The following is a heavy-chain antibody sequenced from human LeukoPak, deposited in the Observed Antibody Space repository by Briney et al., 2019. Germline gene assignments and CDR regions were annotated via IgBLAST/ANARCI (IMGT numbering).Heavy chain of an antibody. Sequence: SETLSLTCTVSGGSISSYYWSWIRQPPGKGLEWIGRIYTSGSTNYNPSLKSRVTMSVDTSKNQFSLKLSSVTAADTAVYYCARVILNYYYYYMDVWGKGTTVTVSS. CDR2: IYTSGST. D-gene: IGHD2-8*02. CDR1: GGSISSYY. CDR3: ARVILNYYYYYMDV. V-gene: IGHV4-4*07. J-gene: IGHJ6*03.